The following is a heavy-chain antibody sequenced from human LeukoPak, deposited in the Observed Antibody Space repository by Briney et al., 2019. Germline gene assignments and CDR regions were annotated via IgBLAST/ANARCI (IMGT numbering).Heavy chain of an antibody. CDR1: GFTVSSNY. Sequence: PGGSLRLSCAASGFTVSSNYMSWVRQAPGKGLEWVSLIYSGGSTYYADSVKGRFTISRDNSKNTLYLQMNSLRTEDTAVYYCARGAQYCSTTSCPIDYWGQGTLVTVSS. J-gene: IGHJ4*02. CDR2: IYSGGST. V-gene: IGHV3-66*02. CDR3: ARGAQYCSTTSCPIDY. D-gene: IGHD2-2*01.